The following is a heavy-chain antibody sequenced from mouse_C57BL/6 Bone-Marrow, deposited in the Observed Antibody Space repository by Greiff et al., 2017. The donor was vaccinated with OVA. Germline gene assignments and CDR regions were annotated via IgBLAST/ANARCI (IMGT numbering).Heavy chain of an antibody. CDR1: GFTFSDYY. CDR2: ISNGGGST. CDR3: ARHEGLLRNFDV. D-gene: IGHD2-3*01. Sequence: EVQGVESGGGLVQPGGPLKLSCAASGFTFSDYYMYWVRQTPEKRLEWVAYISNGGGSTYYPDTVKGRFTISRDNAKNTLYLQMSRLKSEDTAMYYCARHEGLLRNFDVWGTGTTVTVSS. J-gene: IGHJ1*03. V-gene: IGHV5-12*01.